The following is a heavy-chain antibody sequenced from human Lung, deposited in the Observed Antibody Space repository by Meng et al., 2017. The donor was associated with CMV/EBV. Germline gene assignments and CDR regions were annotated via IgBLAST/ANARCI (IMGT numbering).Heavy chain of an antibody. CDR1: GGSVSSGSYY. D-gene: IGHD3-3*01. J-gene: IGHJ6*02. V-gene: IGHV4-61*01. CDR2: IYYSGST. CDR3: ARLGGLRFAFWYGMDV. Sequence: SXTLSLXCTVSGGSVSSGSYYWSWIRQPPGKGLEWIGYIYYSGSTNYNPSLKSRVTISVDTSKNQFSLKLSSVTAADTAVYYCARLGGLRFAFWYGMDVWGQGTXVTVSS.